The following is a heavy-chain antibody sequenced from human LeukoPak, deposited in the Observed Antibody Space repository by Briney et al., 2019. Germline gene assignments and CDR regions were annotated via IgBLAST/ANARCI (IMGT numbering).Heavy chain of an antibody. Sequence: PSETLSLTCTVSGGSISSNYWSWIRQPAGKGLEWIGRIYTSGSTNYNPSLKSRVTMSVDTSKNQFSLKLSSVTAADTAVYYCARDPSYSNYGGAFDIWGQGTMVTVSS. D-gene: IGHD4-11*01. CDR2: IYTSGST. CDR3: ARDPSYSNYGGAFDI. CDR1: GGSISSNY. J-gene: IGHJ3*02. V-gene: IGHV4-4*07.